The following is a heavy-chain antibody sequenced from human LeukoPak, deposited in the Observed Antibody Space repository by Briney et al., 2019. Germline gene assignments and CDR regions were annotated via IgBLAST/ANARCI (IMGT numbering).Heavy chain of an antibody. D-gene: IGHD1-26*01. V-gene: IGHV1-18*01. CDR1: GYTFTSYG. CDR3: ARDRWELGPFDY. Sequence: ASVNVSCKASGYTFTSYGISWVRQAPGQGLEWMGWISAYNGNTNYAQKLQGRVTMTTDTSTSTAYMELRSLRSDDTAVYYCARDRWELGPFDYWGQGTLVTVSS. CDR2: ISAYNGNT. J-gene: IGHJ4*02.